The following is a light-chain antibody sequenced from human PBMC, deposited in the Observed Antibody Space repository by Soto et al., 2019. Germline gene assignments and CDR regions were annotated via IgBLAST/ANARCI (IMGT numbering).Light chain of an antibody. CDR3: QQRSNWRLYT. CDR1: QSVSSY. CDR2: DAK. V-gene: IGKV3-11*01. J-gene: IGKJ2*01. Sequence: EIVLTQSPATLSLSPGERATLSCRASQSVSSYLAWYQQKPGQDPRLLIYDAKNRATGIPARFSGSESGTDITLTISRLELEDFAVYYCQQRSNWRLYTFCQGNKLEIK.